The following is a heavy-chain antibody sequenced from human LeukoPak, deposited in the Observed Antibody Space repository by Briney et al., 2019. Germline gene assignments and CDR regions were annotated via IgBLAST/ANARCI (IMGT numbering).Heavy chain of an antibody. CDR3: ATSGYSSSWYFG. D-gene: IGHD6-13*01. Sequence: GGSLRLSCAASGFTFSTYWMSWVRQAPGKGLEWVSGINWNGGGTGYADSVKGRFTISRDNAKNSLFLQMNSLRAEDTAVYYCATSGYSSSWYFGWGQGTLVTVSS. CDR2: INWNGGGT. J-gene: IGHJ4*02. CDR1: GFTFSTYW. V-gene: IGHV3-20*04.